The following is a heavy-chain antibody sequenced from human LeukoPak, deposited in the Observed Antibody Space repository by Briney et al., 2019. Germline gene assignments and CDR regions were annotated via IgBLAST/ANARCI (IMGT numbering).Heavy chain of an antibody. V-gene: IGHV4-30-2*01. CDR3: ARHSNWNGGDWFDP. J-gene: IGHJ5*02. CDR1: GGSISSGGYY. D-gene: IGHD1-20*01. CDR2: IYHSGST. Sequence: TPSQTLSLTCTVSGGSISSGGYYWSWIRQPPGKGLEWIAYIYHSGSTYYNPSLRSRVTISVDRSKNQLSLNLNSVTAADTAVYYCARHSNWNGGDWFDPWGQGTQVTVSS.